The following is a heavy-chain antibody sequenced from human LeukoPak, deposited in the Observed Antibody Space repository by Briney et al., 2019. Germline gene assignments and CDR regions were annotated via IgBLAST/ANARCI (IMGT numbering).Heavy chain of an antibody. CDR1: GGTFSSYA. CDR3: ARGEKYCSSTSCYGWGPNWFDP. D-gene: IGHD2-2*01. CDR2: IIPILGIA. J-gene: IGHJ5*02. V-gene: IGHV1-69*04. Sequence: GASVKVSCKASGGTFSSYAISWVRQAPGQGLEWMGRIIPILGIANYAQKFQGRVTITADKSTSTAYMELSRLRSDDTAVYYCARGEKYCSSTSCYGWGPNWFDPWGQGTLVTVSS.